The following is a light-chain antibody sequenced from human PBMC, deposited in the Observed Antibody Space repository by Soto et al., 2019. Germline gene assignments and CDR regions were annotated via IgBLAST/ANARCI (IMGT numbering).Light chain of an antibody. J-gene: IGLJ2*01. V-gene: IGLV2-14*02. CDR1: SSDVGSYNL. Sequence: QSALTQPSSVSGSPGQSITISCTGTSSDVGSYNLVSWYQQHPGKAPKLMIYEGSKRPSGVSNRFSGSKSGNTASLTISGLQAEDEADYYCSSYTSNSIPVVFGGGTKVTVL. CDR3: SSYTSNSIPVV. CDR2: EGS.